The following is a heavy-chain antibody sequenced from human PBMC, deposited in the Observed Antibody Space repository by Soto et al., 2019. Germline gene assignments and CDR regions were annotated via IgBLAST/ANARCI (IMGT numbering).Heavy chain of an antibody. CDR1: GYTFTSYG. V-gene: IGHV1-18*01. CDR3: ARPVRYCSSTSCTYGMDV. CDR2: ISAYNGNT. Sequence: QVQLVQSGAEVKKPGASVKVSCKASGYTFTSYGISWVRQAPGQGLEWMGWISAYNGNTNYAQKLQGRVTMTTDTSTSTAYMELSKRRSDDTAVYYCARPVRYCSSTSCTYGMDVWGQGTTVTVSS. D-gene: IGHD2-2*01. J-gene: IGHJ6*02.